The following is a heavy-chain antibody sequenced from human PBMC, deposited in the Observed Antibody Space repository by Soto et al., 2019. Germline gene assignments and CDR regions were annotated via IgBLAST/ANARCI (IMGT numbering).Heavy chain of an antibody. V-gene: IGHV2-5*02. J-gene: IGHJ4*02. CDR2: IYWDDDK. CDR3: AHRHRWFGESTSGFDY. CDR1: GFSLSTSGVG. D-gene: IGHD3-10*01. Sequence: QITLKESGPTLVKPTQTLTLTCTFSGFSLSTSGVGVGWIRQPPGKALEWLALIYWDDDKRYSPSLKSRLTTTKDTSKNQVVLTMTNKDPVDTATYYCAHRHRWFGESTSGFDYWGQGTLVTVSS.